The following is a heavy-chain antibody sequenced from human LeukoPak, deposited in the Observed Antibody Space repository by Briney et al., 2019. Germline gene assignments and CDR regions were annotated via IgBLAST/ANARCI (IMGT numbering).Heavy chain of an antibody. Sequence: SETLYLSCTVSGGSFSSYYWSWIRQPPGQGLEWIGKIYDNGRTNCNPPLMKRVTISVDTSKNQFSLKLSSVTAADTAVYYCASSSPGQSSGSFYYYMDVWGKGTPVTVSS. CDR1: GGSFSSYY. CDR3: ASSSPGQSSGSFYYYMDV. CDR2: IYDNGRT. D-gene: IGHD3-10*01. J-gene: IGHJ6*03. V-gene: IGHV4-59*01.